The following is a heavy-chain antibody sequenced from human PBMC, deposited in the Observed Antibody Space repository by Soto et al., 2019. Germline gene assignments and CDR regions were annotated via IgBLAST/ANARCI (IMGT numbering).Heavy chain of an antibody. V-gene: IGHV2-5*02. CDR2: IYWDGDK. CDR3: TYLACSGGSCYWFSFSGMDV. J-gene: IGHJ6*01. CDR1: GFSLSTSGVG. D-gene: IGHD2-15*01. Sequence: QITLKESGPTLVKPTQTLTLTCTFSGFSLSTSGVGVAWIRQPPGKALEWLAHIYWDGDKRYRPSLEGRLTTTKYPSKYQVVHTMTYMVSADTATDYWTYLACSGGSCYWFSFSGMDVWGQGTAVTVSS.